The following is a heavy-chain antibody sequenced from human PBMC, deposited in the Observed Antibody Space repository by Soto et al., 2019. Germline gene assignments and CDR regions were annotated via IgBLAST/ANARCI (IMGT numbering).Heavy chain of an antibody. J-gene: IGHJ4*02. CDR1: GGSFSGYY. CDR2: INHSGST. CDR3: AREVGYCSGGSCYSDFFDY. Sequence: PSETLSLTCAVYGGSFSGYYWSWIRQPPGKGLEWIGEINHSGSTNYNPSLKSRVTISVDTSKNQFSLKLSSVTAADTAVYYCAREVGYCSGGSCYSDFFDYWGQGTLVTVSS. V-gene: IGHV4-34*01. D-gene: IGHD2-15*01.